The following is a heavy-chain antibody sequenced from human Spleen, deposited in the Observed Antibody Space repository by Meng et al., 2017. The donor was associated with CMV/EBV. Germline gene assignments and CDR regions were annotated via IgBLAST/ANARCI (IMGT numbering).Heavy chain of an antibody. CDR1: GSTFIGYY. CDR2: INPSRGAT. D-gene: IGHD3-22*01. V-gene: IGHV1-2*02. J-gene: IGHJ5*02. CDR3: ARDRSISMIENWFDP. Sequence: SGSTFIGYYLHWVRQAPGQGLEWVGWINPSRGATDYAQNFEGRVTMTRDTSISTAYMELSRLRSDDTAVYYCARDRSISMIENWFDPWGQGTLVTVSS.